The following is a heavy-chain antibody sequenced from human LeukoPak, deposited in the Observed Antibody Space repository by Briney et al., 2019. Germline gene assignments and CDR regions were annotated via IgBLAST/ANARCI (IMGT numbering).Heavy chain of an antibody. CDR2: INPNSGGT. V-gene: IGHV1-2*02. CDR3: ATGPGKYYYDTSSYSGFHCYFDL. CDR1: GYIFTGYY. Sequence: GASVKVSCKASGYIFTGYYMHWVRQAPGQGLEWMGWINPNSGGTNYAQKSQGRVTMTRDTSISTAYMELSRLRSDDTAVYYCATGPGKYYYDTSSYSGFHCYFDLWGRGTLVTVSS. D-gene: IGHD3-22*01. J-gene: IGHJ2*01.